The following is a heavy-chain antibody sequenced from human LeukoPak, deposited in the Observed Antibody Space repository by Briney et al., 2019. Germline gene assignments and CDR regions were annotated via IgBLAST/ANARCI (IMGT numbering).Heavy chain of an antibody. J-gene: IGHJ4*02. V-gene: IGHV4-39*01. D-gene: IGHD3-9*01. Sequence: SETLSLTCTVSGGSISSSGYYWGWIRQPPGKRLEYIGSIHYSGSTYYNPSLKSRVTISVDTSKNQFSLRLSSVTAADTAVYYCARGLVRYLVNWGQGTLVTVSS. CDR2: IHYSGST. CDR1: GGSISSSGYY. CDR3: ARGLVRYLVN.